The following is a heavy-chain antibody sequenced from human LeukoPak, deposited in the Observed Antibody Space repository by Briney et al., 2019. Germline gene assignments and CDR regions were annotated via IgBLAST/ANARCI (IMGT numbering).Heavy chain of an antibody. CDR2: ISSSSVTI. D-gene: IGHD6-13*01. Sequence: PGGSLRLSCAASEFTFGSYSMNWVRQAPGKGLEWVSYISSSSVTIYYADSAKGRFTVSRDNAKNSLYLQMNSLRAEDTAVYYCARSSIAAGGVLDYWGQGTLVTVSS. J-gene: IGHJ4*02. V-gene: IGHV3-48*01. CDR3: ARSSIAAGGVLDY. CDR1: EFTFGSYS.